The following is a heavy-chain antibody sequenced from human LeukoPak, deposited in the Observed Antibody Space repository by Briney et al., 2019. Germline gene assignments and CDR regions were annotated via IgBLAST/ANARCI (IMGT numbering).Heavy chain of an antibody. Sequence: PGGSLRLSCAASGFTFSSYGMHWVRQAPGKGLEWVAIISYDGSDKYYADSVKGRFTISRDNSKNTLYLQMNSLRAEDTAVYYCARESNTMIVVVISYFDYWGQGTLITVSS. CDR2: ISYDGSDK. D-gene: IGHD3-22*01. V-gene: IGHV3-30*19. J-gene: IGHJ4*02. CDR3: ARESNTMIVVVISYFDY. CDR1: GFTFSSYG.